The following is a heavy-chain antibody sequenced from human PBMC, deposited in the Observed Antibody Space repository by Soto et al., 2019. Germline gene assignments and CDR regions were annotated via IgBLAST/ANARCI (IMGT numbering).Heavy chain of an antibody. V-gene: IGHV6-1*01. D-gene: IGHD5-12*01. CDR2: TYFRSKWYN. CDR1: GDNVSSNTAS. J-gene: IGHJ5*02. Sequence: PSQTLSLTCAISGDNVSSNTASWNWIRQSPSRGLEWLGRTYFRSKWYNDYAVSVKSRIIINPDTSNNQFSLQLNSVTPEDTAVYFCAKGDNLGPKTGYAFDPWGQGIMVTVS. CDR3: AKGDNLGPKTGYAFDP.